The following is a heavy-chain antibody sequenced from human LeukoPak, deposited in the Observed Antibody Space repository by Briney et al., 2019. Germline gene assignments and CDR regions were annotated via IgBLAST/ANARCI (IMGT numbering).Heavy chain of an antibody. D-gene: IGHD1-26*01. CDR2: IYTGGST. J-gene: IGHJ4*02. Sequence: PSETLSLTCTVSGGSINSYFWTWIRQPAGKGLEWIGRIYTGGSTNYNPSLKSRVTMSVDTSKNQFSLKLNSVTAADTAVYYCARREGEIVGPYWGQEPLVTVSS. V-gene: IGHV4-4*07. CDR1: GGSINSYF. CDR3: ARREGEIVGPY.